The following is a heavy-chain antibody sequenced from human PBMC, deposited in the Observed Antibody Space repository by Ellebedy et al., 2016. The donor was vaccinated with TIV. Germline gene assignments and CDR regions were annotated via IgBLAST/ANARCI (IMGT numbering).Heavy chain of an antibody. Sequence: GGSLRLSXAASGFTVSSNYMSWVRQAPGKGLEWVSVIYSGGSTYYADSVKGRFTISRDNSKNTLYLQMNSLRAEDTAVYYCARDRKSSGWYLDYWGQGTLVTVSS. J-gene: IGHJ4*02. V-gene: IGHV3-66*01. CDR1: GFTVSSNY. D-gene: IGHD6-19*01. CDR3: ARDRKSSGWYLDY. CDR2: IYSGGST.